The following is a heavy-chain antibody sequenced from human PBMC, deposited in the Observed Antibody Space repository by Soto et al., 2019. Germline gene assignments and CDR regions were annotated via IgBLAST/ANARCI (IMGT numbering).Heavy chain of an antibody. CDR2: ISYDGSNK. Sequence: QVQLVESGGGVVQPGRSLRLSCAASGFTFSSYGMHWVRQAPGKGLEWVAVISYDGSNKYYADSVKGRFTISRDNSENTLYLQMNSLRAEDTAVYYCAKVRSSGWYGTCVDYWGQGTLVTVSS. CDR3: AKVRSSGWYGTCVDY. J-gene: IGHJ4*02. V-gene: IGHV3-30*18. CDR1: GFTFSSYG. D-gene: IGHD6-19*01.